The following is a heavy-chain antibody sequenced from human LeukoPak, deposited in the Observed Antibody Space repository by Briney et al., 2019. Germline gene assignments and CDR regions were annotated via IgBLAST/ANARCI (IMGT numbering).Heavy chain of an antibody. CDR2: ISGTGGST. J-gene: IGHJ4*02. D-gene: IGHD6-19*01. Sequence: GGSLRLSCAASGFTFSTYAMTWVRQAPGKGLEWVSLISGTGGSTYYADSVKGRFTISRDNSKNTLYLQMNSLRAEDTAVYYCARRSGIAVAGAFDYWGQGTLVTVSS. CDR3: ARRSGIAVAGAFDY. V-gene: IGHV3-23*01. CDR1: GFTFSTYA.